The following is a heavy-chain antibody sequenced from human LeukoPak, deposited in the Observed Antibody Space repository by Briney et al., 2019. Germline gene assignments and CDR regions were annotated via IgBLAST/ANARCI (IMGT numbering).Heavy chain of an antibody. Sequence: PSQTLSLTCTVSGGSISSGDYYWSWIRQPPGKGLAWIGYIYYSGSTYYNPSLKSRVTISVDTSKNQFSLKLSSVTAADTAVYYCARVGLWFGELSGPLDYWGQGTLVTVSS. CDR1: GGSISSGDYY. V-gene: IGHV4-30-4*01. D-gene: IGHD3-10*01. CDR3: ARVGLWFGELSGPLDY. CDR2: IYYSGST. J-gene: IGHJ4*02.